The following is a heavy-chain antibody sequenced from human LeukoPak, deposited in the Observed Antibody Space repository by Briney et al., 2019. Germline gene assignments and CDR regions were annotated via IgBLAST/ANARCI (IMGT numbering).Heavy chain of an antibody. D-gene: IGHD3-10*01. V-gene: IGHV4-4*07. J-gene: IGHJ3*02. CDR2: IYTTGST. CDR3: AKSNGYGLVDI. Sequence: SETVSLTCTVSGGSISSYYWSWIRQPAGKGLEWIGRIYTTGSTNYNPSLKSRVTMSVDTSKNQFSLKLTSVTAADTAVYYCAKSNGYGLVDIWGQGTMVTVSS. CDR1: GGSISSYY.